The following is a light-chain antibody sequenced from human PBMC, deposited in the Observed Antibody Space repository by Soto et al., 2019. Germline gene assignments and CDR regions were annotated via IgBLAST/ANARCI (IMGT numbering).Light chain of an antibody. CDR1: SSDVGSYNL. J-gene: IGLJ1*01. CDR2: EVS. CDR3: CSYVGSSTFYV. Sequence: QSVLTQPASVSGSPGQSITISRTGTSSDVGSYNLVSWYQQHPGKAPKLMIYEVSKRPSGVSNRFSGSKSGNTASLTISGLQAEDEADYYCCSYVGSSTFYVFGTGTKLTVL. V-gene: IGLV2-23*02.